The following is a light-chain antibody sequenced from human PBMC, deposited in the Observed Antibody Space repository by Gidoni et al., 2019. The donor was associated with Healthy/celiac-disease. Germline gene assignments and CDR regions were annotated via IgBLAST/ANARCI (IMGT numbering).Light chain of an antibody. V-gene: IGLV2-23*01. J-gene: IGLJ2*01. CDR2: DPP. CDR1: SSDVGSYNL. Sequence: QSALTQPASVSGSPGQSITISCTGTSSDVGSYNLVSWYQQHPGKAPKLMIYDPPTRPPAVSNRFSGSKSGNTASLTISGLQAEDEAEYYCCSYAGSRRVFGGGTKLTVL. CDR3: CSYAGSRRV.